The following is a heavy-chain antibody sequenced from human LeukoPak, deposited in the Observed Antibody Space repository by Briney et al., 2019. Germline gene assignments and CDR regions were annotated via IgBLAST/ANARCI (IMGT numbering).Heavy chain of an antibody. V-gene: IGHV1-46*01. J-gene: IGHJ4*02. Sequence: EASVKVSCKASGYTSTNYYLHWVRQAPGQGLEWMGIITPSGGSTNYAQKFQGRVTMTRDTSTSTVYMELSSLRSEDTAVYYCARVTYSSGSNYFDYWGQGTLVTVSS. D-gene: IGHD6-19*01. CDR1: GYTSTNYY. CDR2: ITPSGGST. CDR3: ARVTYSSGSNYFDY.